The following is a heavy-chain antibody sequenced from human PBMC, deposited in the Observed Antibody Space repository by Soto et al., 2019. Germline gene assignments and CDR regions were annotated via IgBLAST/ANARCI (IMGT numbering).Heavy chain of an antibody. CDR1: GYTFTSYY. D-gene: IGHD3-3*01. CDR3: AIFGVVISTTNWFDP. V-gene: IGHV1-46*01. Sequence: ASVKVSCKASGYTFTSYYMHWVRQAPGQGLEWMGIINPSGGSTSYAQKFQGRVTMTRDTSTSTVYMELSSLRSEDTAVYYCAIFGVVISTTNWFDPWGQGTLVTVSS. CDR2: INPSGGST. J-gene: IGHJ5*02.